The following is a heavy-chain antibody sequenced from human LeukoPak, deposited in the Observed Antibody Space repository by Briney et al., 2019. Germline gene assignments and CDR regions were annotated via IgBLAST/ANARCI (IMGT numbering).Heavy chain of an antibody. CDR3: ATDLGYCSGGSCYSGFWFDP. V-gene: IGHV4-59*01. CDR1: GGSISSYY. Sequence: SETLSLTCTVSGGSISSYYWSWIRQPPGKGLEWIAYIYYSGTTNYNPSLKSRVTISVDTSKNQFSLKLSSVTAADTAVYYCATDLGYCSGGSCYSGFWFDPWGQGTLVTVSS. J-gene: IGHJ5*02. D-gene: IGHD2-15*01. CDR2: IYYSGTT.